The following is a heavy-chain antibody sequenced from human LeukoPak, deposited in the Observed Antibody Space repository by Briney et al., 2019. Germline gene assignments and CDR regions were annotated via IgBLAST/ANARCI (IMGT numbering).Heavy chain of an antibody. CDR1: GFTFSSYG. CDR2: IWYDGSNK. V-gene: IGHV3-33*06. D-gene: IGHD1-26*01. J-gene: IGHJ4*02. Sequence: GGSLRLSCAASGFTFSSYGMHWVRQAPGKGLEWVAVIWYDGSNKYYADSVKGRFTISRDNSKNTLYLQMDSLRAEDTAVYYCAKRGATSGAGAFDSWGQGILVTVSS. CDR3: AKRGATSGAGAFDS.